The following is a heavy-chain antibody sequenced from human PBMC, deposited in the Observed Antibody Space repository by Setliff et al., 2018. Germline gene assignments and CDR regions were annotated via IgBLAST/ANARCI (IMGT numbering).Heavy chain of an antibody. J-gene: IGHJ5*02. V-gene: IGHV3-33*08. D-gene: IGHD3-10*01. Sequence: HPGGSLRLSCAASGFTFSTYRMHWVRQAPGKGLEWVAVIWDDGGNKYHADSVKGRFTISRDNSKNTLYLHMNSLRAEDTAVYYCARDRGGTNPWYDPWGQGTLVTVSS. CDR3: ARDRGGTNPWYDP. CDR1: GFTFSTYR. CDR2: IWDDGGNK.